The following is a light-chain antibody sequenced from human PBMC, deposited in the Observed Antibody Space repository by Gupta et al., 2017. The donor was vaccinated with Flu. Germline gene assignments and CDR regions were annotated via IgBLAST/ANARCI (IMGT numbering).Light chain of an antibody. Sequence: IDMTQSPVTLSVSPGESTTLSCRASRSISSNLAWYQQKPGQAPRLLIFGASTRASGVPARFSGSGSRTDFTLTIGSLQSEDSAVYYCQQEDNWPPTFGQGTRVEIK. CDR3: QQEDNWPPT. CDR1: RSISSN. V-gene: IGKV3-15*01. J-gene: IGKJ1*01. CDR2: GAS.